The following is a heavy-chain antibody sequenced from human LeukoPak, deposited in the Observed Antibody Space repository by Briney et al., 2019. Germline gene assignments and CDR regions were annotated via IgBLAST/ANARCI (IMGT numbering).Heavy chain of an antibody. CDR2: IYHSGST. V-gene: IGHV4-38-2*02. J-gene: IGHJ5*02. D-gene: IGHD3-10*01. CDR1: GYSIRSGYY. CDR3: AREGTHRSPYYHWFDP. Sequence: PSETLSLTCTVSGYSIRSGYYWGWIRQPPGKGLEWIGSIYHSGSTYYNPSLKSRVTISVDTSKKQFSLTMKSVTATDTAVYYCAREGTHRSPYYHWFDPWGQGTLVTVSS.